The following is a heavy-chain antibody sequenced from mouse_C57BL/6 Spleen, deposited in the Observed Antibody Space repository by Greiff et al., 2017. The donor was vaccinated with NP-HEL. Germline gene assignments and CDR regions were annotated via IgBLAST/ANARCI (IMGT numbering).Heavy chain of an antibody. D-gene: IGHD1-1*01. Sequence: DVHLVESGGGLVKPGGSLKLSCAASGFTFSDYGMHWVRQAPEKGLEWVAYISSGSSTIYYADTVKGRFTISRDNAKNTLFLQMTSLRSEDTAMYYCAGSITTVVARAMDYWGQGTSVTVSS. CDR1: GFTFSDYG. V-gene: IGHV5-17*01. CDR3: AGSITTVVARAMDY. CDR2: ISSGSSTI. J-gene: IGHJ4*01.